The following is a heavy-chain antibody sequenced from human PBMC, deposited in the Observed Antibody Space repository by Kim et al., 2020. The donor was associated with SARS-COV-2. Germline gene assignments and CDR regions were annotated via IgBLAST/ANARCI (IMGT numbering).Heavy chain of an antibody. V-gene: IGHV4-34*01. CDR3: ARAGSSLKSNWFDP. J-gene: IGHJ5*02. D-gene: IGHD6-13*01. Sequence: SETLSLTCAVYGGSFSGYYWSWIRQPPGKGLEWIGEINHSGSTNYNPSLKSRVTISVDTSKNQFSLKLSSVTAADTAVYYCARAGSSLKSNWFDPWGQGT. CDR1: GGSFSGYY. CDR2: INHSGST.